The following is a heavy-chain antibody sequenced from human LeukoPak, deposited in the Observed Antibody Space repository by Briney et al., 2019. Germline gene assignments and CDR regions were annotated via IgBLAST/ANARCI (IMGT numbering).Heavy chain of an antibody. CDR2: ISSGGSVK. V-gene: IGHV3-48*03. CDR3: ARLQGPFNIVGRY. Sequence: PGGSLRLSCAVSGFTFSTYAMHWVRQAPGKGLEWVSYISSGGSVKHYADSVKGRFTISRDNAKNSLYLQMNSLRAEDTAVYYCARLQGPFNIVGRYWGQGTLVTVSS. CDR1: GFTFSTYA. J-gene: IGHJ4*02. D-gene: IGHD5-12*01.